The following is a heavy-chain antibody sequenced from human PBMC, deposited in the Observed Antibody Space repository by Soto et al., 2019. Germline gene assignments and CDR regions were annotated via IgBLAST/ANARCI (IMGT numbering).Heavy chain of an antibody. CDR2: ISGSGGST. CDR3: AKDLRPLNYYYYYMDV. Sequence: GGSLRLSCAASGFTFSSYAMSWVRQAPGKGLEWVSAISGSGGSTYYADSVKGRFTISRDNSKNKLYLQMNSLRAEDTAVYYCAKDLRPLNYYYYYMDVWGKGTTVTVSS. D-gene: IGHD3-16*01. J-gene: IGHJ6*03. V-gene: IGHV3-23*01. CDR1: GFTFSSYA.